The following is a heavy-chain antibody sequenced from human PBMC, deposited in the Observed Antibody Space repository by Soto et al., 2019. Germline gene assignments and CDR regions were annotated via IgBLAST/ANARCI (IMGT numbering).Heavy chain of an antibody. CDR1: GGSIGTYY. D-gene: IGHD6-13*01. CDR2: IFYSGSA. Sequence: PSENLSLTCTVSGGSIGTYYWSWIRQPPGKGLEWIGYIFYSGSANYNPSLKSRVTISIDTSKNQFSLSLTSINTADTAVYYCARSSNWFLSPFDYWGPGTLVTVSS. CDR3: ARSSNWFLSPFDY. V-gene: IGHV4-59*01. J-gene: IGHJ4*02.